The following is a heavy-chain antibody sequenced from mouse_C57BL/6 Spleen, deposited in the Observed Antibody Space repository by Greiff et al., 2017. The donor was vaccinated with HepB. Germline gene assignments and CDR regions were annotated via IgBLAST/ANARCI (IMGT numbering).Heavy chain of an antibody. Sequence: VQLQQSGPELVKPGASVKISCKASGYTFTDYYMNWVKQSHGKSLEWIGDINPNNGGTSYNQKLKGKATLTVDKSSSTAYMELRSLTSEDSAVYYCARSKWGSSYTLDYWGQGTTLTVSS. CDR3: ARSKWGSSYTLDY. J-gene: IGHJ2*01. D-gene: IGHD1-1*01. V-gene: IGHV1-26*01. CDR2: INPNNGGT. CDR1: GYTFTDYY.